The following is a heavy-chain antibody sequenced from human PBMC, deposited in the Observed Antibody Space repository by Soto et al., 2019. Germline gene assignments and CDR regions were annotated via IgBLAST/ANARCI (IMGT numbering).Heavy chain of an antibody. CDR3: GRVRVDKAEGWFDP. CDR2: IDPSDSYA. Sequence: QVPGKGLEWMGRIDPSDSYANYSPSFQGHVTMSADQSISTAYLQWSSLKASDTAMYYCGRVRVDKAEGWFDPWGQGTLVTVSS. D-gene: IGHD5-12*01. V-gene: IGHV5-10-1*01. J-gene: IGHJ5*02.